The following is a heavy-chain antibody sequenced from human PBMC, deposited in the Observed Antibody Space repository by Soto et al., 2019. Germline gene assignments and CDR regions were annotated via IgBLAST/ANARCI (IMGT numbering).Heavy chain of an antibody. CDR2: INHSGST. V-gene: IGHV4-34*01. J-gene: IGHJ4*02. D-gene: IGHD3-10*01. CDR3: ATGYGRTFAY. Sequence: QVQLQQWGAGLLKPSETLSLTCAVYGGSFSGYYWTWIRQPPGKGLEWIGEINHSGSTNYNPSLKSRVTISVHPSKNQFSLKLSSVTAAATAVYYCATGYGRTFAYWGQGTLVTVSS. CDR1: GGSFSGYY.